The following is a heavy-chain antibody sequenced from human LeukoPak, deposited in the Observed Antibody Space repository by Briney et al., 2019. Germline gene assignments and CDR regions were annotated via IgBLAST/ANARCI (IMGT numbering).Heavy chain of an antibody. CDR2: IYYSGST. V-gene: IGHV4-59*01. CDR1: GGSISSYY. J-gene: IGHJ4*02. Sequence: PSETLSLTCTVSGGSISSYYWSWIRQPPGKGLEWIGYIYYSGSTNYNPSLKSRVTISVDTSKNQFSLKLSSVTAADTVVYYCARDLTGDGYNDYWGQGTLVTVSS. D-gene: IGHD5-24*01. CDR3: ARDLTGDGYNDY.